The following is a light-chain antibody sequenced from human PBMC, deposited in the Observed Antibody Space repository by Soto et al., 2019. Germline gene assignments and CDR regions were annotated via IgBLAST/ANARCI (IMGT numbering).Light chain of an antibody. V-gene: IGLV2-8*01. CDR3: SSFAGNNNL. J-gene: IGLJ2*01. CDR2: EVA. CDR1: SSDAGGYDL. Sequence: QSVLTQPPSASGSPGQSVTISCTGTSSDAGGYDLVSWYQQHPGKAPKLILYEVAKRPSGVPARFSGSKSGNTASLTVSGLQADDESDYYCSSFAGNNNLFGGGTKLTVL.